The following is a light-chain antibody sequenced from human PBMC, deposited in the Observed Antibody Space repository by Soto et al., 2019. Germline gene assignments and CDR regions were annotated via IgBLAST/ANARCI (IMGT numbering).Light chain of an antibody. CDR1: QSIKNL. Sequence: TQSPATLSVSPGEGATLSCRASQSIKNLLAWYQQRPGQSPRLLLYYASTRATGVPARFSGSGSGTEFTLAISSLQSEDFAVYYCQQRSNWPITFGQGTRLEIK. V-gene: IGKV3-15*01. CDR3: QQRSNWPIT. J-gene: IGKJ5*01. CDR2: YAS.